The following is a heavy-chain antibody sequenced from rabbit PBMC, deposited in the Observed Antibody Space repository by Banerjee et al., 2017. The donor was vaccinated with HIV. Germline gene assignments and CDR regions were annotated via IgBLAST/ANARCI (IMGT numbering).Heavy chain of an antibody. CDR3: ARDLGAAGYAV. CDR1: GFSFSSSYY. J-gene: IGHJ4*01. CDR2: IYTGSSGST. D-gene: IGHD6-1*01. Sequence: QSLEESGGDLVKPGASLTLTCTASGFSFSSSYYMCWVRQAPGKGLEWIGCIYTGSSGSTYYASWAKGRFTISKTSSTTVTLQMTSLTAADTATYFCARDLGAAGYAVWGPGTLVTVS. V-gene: IGHV1S40*01.